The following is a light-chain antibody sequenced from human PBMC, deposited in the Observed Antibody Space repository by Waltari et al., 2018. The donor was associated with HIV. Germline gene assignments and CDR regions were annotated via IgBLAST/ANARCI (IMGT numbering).Light chain of an antibody. Sequence: QPPLTQSRSVSGSPGQSITISCTGTTNDFGHYNYVSWYQQHPGRAPKPLIFDLNRRPSGVPDRFSGSKSGNTASLTISGLQAEDEADYYCCSSAGRYTFVFGTGTKVTVL. CDR2: DLN. CDR1: TNDFGHYNY. V-gene: IGLV2-11*01. J-gene: IGLJ1*01. CDR3: CSSAGRYTFV.